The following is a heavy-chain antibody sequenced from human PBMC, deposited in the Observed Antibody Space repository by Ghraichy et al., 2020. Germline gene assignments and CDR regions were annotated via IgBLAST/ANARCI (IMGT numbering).Heavy chain of an antibody. CDR2: ISGSGGST. CDR1: GFTFSSYA. CDR3: AKDADPSGYYYYYMDV. Sequence: GALRLSCAASGFTFSSYAMSWVRQAPGKGLEWVSAISGSGGSTYYADSVKGRFTISRDNSKNTLYLQMNSLRAEDTAVYYCAKDADPSGYYYYYMDVWGKGTTVTVSS. J-gene: IGHJ6*03. D-gene: IGHD6-25*01. V-gene: IGHV3-23*01.